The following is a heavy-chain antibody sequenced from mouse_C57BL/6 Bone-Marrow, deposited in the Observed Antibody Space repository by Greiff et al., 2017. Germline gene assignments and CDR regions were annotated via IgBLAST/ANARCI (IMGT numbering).Heavy chain of an antibody. CDR1: GYTFTSYW. CDR3: ARSYYGNYDAMDC. J-gene: IGHJ4*01. Sequence: VQLQQPGAELVKPGASVKLSCKASGYTFTSYWMQWVKQRPGQGLEWIGEIDPSVSYTNYTQKFKGKATLTVDTSSSTAYMQLSSLTSEHSTVYYSARSYYGNYDAMDCWGQGTSVTVSS. CDR2: IDPSVSYT. D-gene: IGHD2-10*01. V-gene: IGHV1-50*01.